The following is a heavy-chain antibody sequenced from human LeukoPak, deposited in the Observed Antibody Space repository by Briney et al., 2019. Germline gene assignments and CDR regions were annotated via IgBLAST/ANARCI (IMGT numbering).Heavy chain of an antibody. CDR3: ARVISPKRNGMDV. J-gene: IGHJ6*02. CDR2: IYSGGST. Sequence: GSLILSCAASGFTVSSNYMSWVRQAPGKGLEWVSVIYSGGSTYYADSVKGRFTISRDNSRNTLYLQMNSLRAEDTAVYYCARVISPKRNGMDVWGQGTTVTVSS. D-gene: IGHD3-16*02. V-gene: IGHV3-53*01. CDR1: GFTVSSNY.